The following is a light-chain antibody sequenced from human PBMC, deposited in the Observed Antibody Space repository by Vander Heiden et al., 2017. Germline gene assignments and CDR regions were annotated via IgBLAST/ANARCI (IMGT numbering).Light chain of an antibody. CDR3: CSYTGSNTVV. CDR1: SSDVGNYNL. CDR2: EVS. J-gene: IGLJ2*01. Sequence: QSALTQPASVSRSPGQSITISCTGTSSDVGNYNLVSWYQQHASKAPKLMIYEVSRRPLGDSNRFSGSKSGNTASLTSSGLQAEDEADYYCCSYTGSNTVVFGGGTKLSVL. V-gene: IGLV2-23*02.